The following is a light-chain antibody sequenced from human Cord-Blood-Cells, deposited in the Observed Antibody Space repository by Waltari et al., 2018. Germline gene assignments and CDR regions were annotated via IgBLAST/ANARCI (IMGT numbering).Light chain of an antibody. CDR3: CSYAGSYTLV. V-gene: IGLV2-11*01. CDR2: DVS. Sequence: QSALTHPRPVSGSPGQPVTISCTAASSDVGGYTYVSWYQQHPGKAPTLMIYDVSKRPSGVPDRFSGSKTGNTASLTISGLQAYDEADYYCCSYAGSYTLVFGGGTKLTVL. J-gene: IGLJ2*01. CDR1: SSDVGGYTY.